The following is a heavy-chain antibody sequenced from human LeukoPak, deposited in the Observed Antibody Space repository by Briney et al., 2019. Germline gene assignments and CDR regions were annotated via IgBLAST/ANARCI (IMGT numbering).Heavy chain of an antibody. CDR1: GFTFSSYW. J-gene: IGHJ4*02. CDR3: ARVRYSSGWSFDY. CDR2: INSDGSST. D-gene: IGHD6-19*01. V-gene: IGHV3-74*01. Sequence: GGSLRLSCAASGFTFSSYWMHWVRQAPGKGLVWVSRINSDGSSTSYADSVKGRFTISRDNAKNTLYLQMNSLRAGDTAVYYCARVRYSSGWSFDYWGQGTLVTVSS.